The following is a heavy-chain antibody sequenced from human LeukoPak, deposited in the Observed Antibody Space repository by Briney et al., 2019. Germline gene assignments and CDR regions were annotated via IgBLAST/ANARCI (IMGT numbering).Heavy chain of an antibody. V-gene: IGHV4-59*12. CDR3: ASPGEYSSGWYPL. D-gene: IGHD6-19*01. Sequence: PSETLSLTCTVSGGSISSYYWNWIRQPPGRGLEWIGCIFHSGSTNYNPSLKSRVTISVDTSKNQLSLNLRSVTAADTAVYYCASPGEYSSGWYPLWGQGTLVTVTS. CDR1: GGSISSYY. CDR2: IFHSGST. J-gene: IGHJ4*02.